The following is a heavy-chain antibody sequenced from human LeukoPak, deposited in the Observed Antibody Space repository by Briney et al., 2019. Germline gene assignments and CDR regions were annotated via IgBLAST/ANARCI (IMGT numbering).Heavy chain of an antibody. J-gene: IGHJ2*01. CDR3: VRYYTRNSWYFDL. Sequence: GGSLRLSCVASGFTFSNDWMICVRQAPGKGLEWLANIKPNEGEKYYVDSVKGRFTVSRDNAKNSLYLHMDSLRVEDTAVYYCVRYYTRNSWYFDLWGRGALVTVSS. V-gene: IGHV3-7*01. CDR1: GFTFSNDW. D-gene: IGHD1-7*01. CDR2: IKPNEGEK.